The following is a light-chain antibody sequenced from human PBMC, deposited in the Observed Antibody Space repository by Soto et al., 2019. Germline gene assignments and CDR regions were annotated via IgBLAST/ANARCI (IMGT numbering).Light chain of an antibody. CDR1: SSDVGGYDY. J-gene: IGLJ1*01. V-gene: IGLV2-11*01. CDR2: DVN. CDR3: CSYADTSPYV. Sequence: QSALTQPRSVSGSPGQSVTISCTGTSSDVGGYDYVSWYQQHPGKAPKLIIYDVNMRPSGVPARFSGSQSGNTASLTISGLQADAEADYYCCSYADTSPYVFGTGTKLTVL.